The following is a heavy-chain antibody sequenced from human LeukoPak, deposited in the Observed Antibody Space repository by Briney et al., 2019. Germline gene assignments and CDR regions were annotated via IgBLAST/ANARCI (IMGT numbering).Heavy chain of an antibody. V-gene: IGHV3-21*01. CDR1: GFTFSSYS. CDR3: ARDYRKYSSGFGY. J-gene: IGHJ4*02. CDR2: ISSSSYI. D-gene: IGHD6-19*01. Sequence: PGGSLRLSCAAPGFTFSSYSMNWVRQAPGKGLEWVSSISSSSYIYYADSVKGRFTISRDNAKNSLYLQMNSLRAEDTAVYYCARDYRKYSSGFGYWGQGTLVTVSS.